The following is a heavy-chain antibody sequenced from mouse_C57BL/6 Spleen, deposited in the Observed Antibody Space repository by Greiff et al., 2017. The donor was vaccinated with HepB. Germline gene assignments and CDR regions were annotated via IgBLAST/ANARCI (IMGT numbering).Heavy chain of an antibody. J-gene: IGHJ4*01. CDR2: INPNYGTT. CDR1: GYSFTDYN. Sequence: EVKLQESGPEPVKPGASVKISCKASGYSFTDYNMNWVKQSNGKSLEWIGVINPNYGTTSYNQKFKGKATLTVDQSSSTAYMQLNSLTSEDSAVYYCARGGRLRGSAMDYWGQGTSVTVSS. V-gene: IGHV1-39*01. D-gene: IGHD2-4*01. CDR3: ARGGRLRGSAMDY.